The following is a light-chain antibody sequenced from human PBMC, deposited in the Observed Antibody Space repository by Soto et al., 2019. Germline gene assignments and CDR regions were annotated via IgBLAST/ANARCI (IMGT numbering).Light chain of an antibody. Sequence: QSVLTQPPSASGTPGQRVTISCSGSSSNIAPNTVNWYQHLPGAAPQLLIFANDRRPSGVPARFSGSRSGTSASLAISGLQSEDEADYYCAAWDDSLNGYVVGTGTKLTVL. V-gene: IGLV1-44*01. CDR2: AND. CDR1: SSNIAPNT. CDR3: AAWDDSLNGYV. J-gene: IGLJ1*01.